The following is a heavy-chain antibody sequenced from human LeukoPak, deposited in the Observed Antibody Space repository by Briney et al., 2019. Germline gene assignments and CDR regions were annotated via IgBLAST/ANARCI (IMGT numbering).Heavy chain of an antibody. CDR3: VNSLLWFGELFSFDY. J-gene: IGHJ4*02. Sequence: GGSLRLSCSASGFTFSSYAMHWVRQAPGKGLEYVSAISSNGGSTYYADSVKGRFTISRDNSKNTLYLQMSSLRAEDTAVHYCVNSLLWFGELFSFDYWGQGTLVTVSS. V-gene: IGHV3-64D*06. CDR2: ISSNGGST. CDR1: GFTFSSYA. D-gene: IGHD3-10*01.